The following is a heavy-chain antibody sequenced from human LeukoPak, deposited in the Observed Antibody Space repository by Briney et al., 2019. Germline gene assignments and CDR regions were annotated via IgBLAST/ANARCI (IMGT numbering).Heavy chain of an antibody. J-gene: IGHJ5*02. CDR1: GGSISTYY. Sequence: SETLSLTCTLSGGSISTYYWSWVRQPPGKGLEWIGYIYYTGSTDYNPSLKSRVIMSVDTSKNQFSLKLSSVTAADTAVYSCARGSVRGEFDPWGQGTLVTVSS. CDR3: ARGSVRGEFDP. D-gene: IGHD3-10*01. CDR2: IYYTGST. V-gene: IGHV4-59*01.